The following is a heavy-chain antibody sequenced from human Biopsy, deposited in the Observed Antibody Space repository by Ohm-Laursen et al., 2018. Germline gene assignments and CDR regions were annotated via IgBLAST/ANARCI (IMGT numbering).Heavy chain of an antibody. J-gene: IGHJ4*02. V-gene: IGHV1-46*01. Sequence: ASVKVSCKASGYAFTNFYIHWVRQAPGQGLEWIGLVNPSGGGTKYAQKFQGRVSMTTDTSTSTVYMEVRSLTFEDTAVYYCAIEGGTYSKPFDYWGQGSQVIVSS. CDR3: AIEGGTYSKPFDY. CDR1: GYAFTNFY. CDR2: VNPSGGGT. D-gene: IGHD1-26*01.